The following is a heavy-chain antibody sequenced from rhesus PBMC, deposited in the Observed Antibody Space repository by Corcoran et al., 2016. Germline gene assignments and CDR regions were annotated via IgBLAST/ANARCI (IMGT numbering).Heavy chain of an antibody. V-gene: IGHV4-81*01. CDR3: ARDISSWSSNAFDF. Sequence: QVQLQESGPGLVKPSETLSLTCAVSGGSISGYYWSWIRQPSGKGLEWLGNIDGNIAGTNYNPSLKSRVTISKDTSKNQFSLKLSSVTAADTAVYYCARDISSWSSNAFDFWGQGLRVTVSS. CDR2: IDGNIAGT. CDR1: GGSISGYY. D-gene: IGHD6-13*01. J-gene: IGHJ3*01.